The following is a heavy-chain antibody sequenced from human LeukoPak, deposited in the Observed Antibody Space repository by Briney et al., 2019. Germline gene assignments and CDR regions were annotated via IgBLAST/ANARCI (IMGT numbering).Heavy chain of an antibody. D-gene: IGHD6-13*01. CDR3: ASSRGIAAAGTDPLDY. CDR1: GGTLSSYA. Sequence: SVKVSCKASGGTLSSYAFSWVRQAPGQGLEWMGRLIPMLGITNYAQKFQGRVTITSDKFTSTVYMELSSLRSEGTAVYYCASSRGIAAAGTDPLDYWGQGTLVTVSS. CDR2: LIPMLGIT. V-gene: IGHV1-69*04. J-gene: IGHJ4*02.